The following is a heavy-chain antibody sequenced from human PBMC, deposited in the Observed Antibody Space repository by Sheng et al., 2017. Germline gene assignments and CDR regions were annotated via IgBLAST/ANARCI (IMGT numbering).Heavy chain of an antibody. J-gene: IGHJ4*02. CDR1: GGSISSSSYY. CDR2: IYYSGST. D-gene: IGHD2-15*01. CDR3: ARVTLSLVSLNCSGGSCHLEYFDY. V-gene: IGHV4-39*07. Sequence: QLQLQESGPGLVKPSETLSLTCTVSGGSISSSSYYWGWIRQPPGKGLEWIGSIYYSGSTYYNPSLKSRVTISVDTSKNQFSLKQSSVTAADTAVYYCARVTLSLVSLNCSGGSCHLEYFDYWGQGTLVTVSS.